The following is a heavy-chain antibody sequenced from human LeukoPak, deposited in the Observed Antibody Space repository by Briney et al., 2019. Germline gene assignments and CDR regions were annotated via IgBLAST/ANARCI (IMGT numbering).Heavy chain of an antibody. V-gene: IGHV3-23*01. D-gene: IGHD3-22*01. CDR2: ISGSGGTT. J-gene: IGHJ4*02. Sequence: GGALRLSRAASGCTFIRYAMSWVRQAAGKGVEWVSAISGSGGTTYYADSVKCRFTISRNNSKNTLYLQMNSLRAEDTAVYYCAKDGYYDSSGFPVTSFFYWGQGTLVTVSS. CDR3: AKDGYYDSSGFPVTSFFY. CDR1: GCTFIRYA.